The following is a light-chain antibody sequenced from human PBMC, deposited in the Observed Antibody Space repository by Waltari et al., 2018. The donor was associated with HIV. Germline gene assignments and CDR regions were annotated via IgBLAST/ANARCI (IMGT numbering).Light chain of an antibody. CDR3: QQNCITPRT. V-gene: IGKV1-39*01. CDR1: QTINSY. J-gene: IGKJ1*01. CDR2: AAS. Sequence: DIQMTQSPSSLSAFVGDRVIITCRASQTINSYLNWYQQKPGKAPKLLIYAASSLQSGVPIKVNGSGSGTDFTLTISSLQPEDFATYYCQQNCITPRTFGQGTKVEVK.